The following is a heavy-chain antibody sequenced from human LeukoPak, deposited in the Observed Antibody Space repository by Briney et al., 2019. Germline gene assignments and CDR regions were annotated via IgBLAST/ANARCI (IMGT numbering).Heavy chain of an antibody. CDR2: ISGYNGKT. J-gene: IGHJ4*02. CDR3: ASLYSSGHFTYYFDY. Sequence: GASVKVSCKASGYTFTRYGISWVRQAPGQGLEWMGWISGYNGKTKYAQKFQDRVRVTMTTDTSTTTFYMELRSLRSDDTALYYCASLYSSGHFTYYFDYWGQGTLVTVSS. V-gene: IGHV1-18*01. D-gene: IGHD6-19*01. CDR1: GYTFTRYG.